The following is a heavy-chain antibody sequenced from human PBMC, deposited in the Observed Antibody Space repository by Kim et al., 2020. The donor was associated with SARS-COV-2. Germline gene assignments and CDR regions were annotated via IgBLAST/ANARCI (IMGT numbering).Heavy chain of an antibody. CDR3: AKDLRLLTLVRGDVTQNLFCYGLDV. CDR2: MSYDGRNK. V-gene: IGHV3-30*02. J-gene: IGHJ6*02. CDR1: GFIFHSYG. D-gene: IGHD3-10*01. Sequence: GGSLRLSCLASGFIFHSYGMHWVRQAPGKGLEWVSFMSYDGRNKNYADSVKGRFAISRDIPKNTLYLQMNNLRAEDTAVYYCAKDLRLLTLVRGDVTQNLFCYGLDVWGQGTTVTVSS.